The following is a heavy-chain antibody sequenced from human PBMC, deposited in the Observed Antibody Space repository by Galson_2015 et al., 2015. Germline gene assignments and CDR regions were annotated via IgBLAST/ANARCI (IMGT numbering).Heavy chain of an antibody. D-gene: IGHD3-10*01. J-gene: IGHJ4*02. CDR2: ISSSSTI. V-gene: IGHV3-48*02. CDR1: GFTFSSYS. CDR3: ARSRGPGLVDY. Sequence: SLRLSCAASGFTFSSYSMNWVRQAPGKGLEWVSYISSSSTIYYADSVKGRFTISRDNAKNSLYLQMNSLRDEDTAVYYCARSRGPGLVDYWGQGTLVTVSS.